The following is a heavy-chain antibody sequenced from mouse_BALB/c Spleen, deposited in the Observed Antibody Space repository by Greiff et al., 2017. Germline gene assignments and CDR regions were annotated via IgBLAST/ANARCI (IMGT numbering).Heavy chain of an antibody. CDR2: IDPENGDT. CDR1: GFNIKDYY. V-gene: IGHV14-4*02. D-gene: IGHD4-1*01. J-gene: IGHJ4*01. CDR3: AEGANWAMDY. Sequence: VQLQQSGAELVRSGASVKLSCTASGFNIKDYYMHWVKQRPEQGLEWIGWIDPENGDTEYAPKFQGKATMTADTSSSTAYMQLSSLTSEDSAVYYCAEGANWAMDYWGQGTSVTVSS.